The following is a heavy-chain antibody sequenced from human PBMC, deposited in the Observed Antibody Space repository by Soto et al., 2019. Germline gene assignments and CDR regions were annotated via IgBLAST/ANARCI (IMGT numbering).Heavy chain of an antibody. Sequence: PSETLSLTCNVSGGSISKFYWAWIRKTAGNGLEWMGRVYATGTTDYNPSLRSRVAMSVDISKKTFSLRLRSVTGADSGVYYSVRDGSKSLRDWFDPWGHGILVTVSS. V-gene: IGHV4-4*07. CDR1: GGSISKFY. CDR2: VYATGTT. CDR3: VRDGSKSLRDWFDP. J-gene: IGHJ5*02.